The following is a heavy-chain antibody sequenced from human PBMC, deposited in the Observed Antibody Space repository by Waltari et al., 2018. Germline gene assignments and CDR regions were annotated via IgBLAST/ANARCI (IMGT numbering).Heavy chain of an antibody. Sequence: EVQLVESGGGLVQPGGSLRLSCVASGFDFHGYWMGWFRQAPGKSLELVANINDEGTKEFYVESLKGRFTISRDNAKNSVYLQTTSLRAEDTALYYCARSGLVSAFDYWGQGSLVTVAS. CDR3: ARSGLVSAFDY. CDR2: INDEGTKE. CDR1: GFDFHGYW. J-gene: IGHJ4*02. D-gene: IGHD3-9*01. V-gene: IGHV3-7*01.